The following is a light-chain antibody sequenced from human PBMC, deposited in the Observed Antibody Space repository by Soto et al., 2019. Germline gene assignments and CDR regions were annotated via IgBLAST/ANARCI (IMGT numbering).Light chain of an antibody. CDR3: SSYTTSSTSHVV. Sequence: QSALTQPASVSGSPGQSITISCTGTSSDVVGYNYVSWYQQHPGKAPKLMIYDVSNRPSGVSNRVSGSKSGNTASLTISGLQAEDEADYYCSSYTTSSTSHVVFGGGTKLTVL. CDR2: DVS. J-gene: IGLJ2*01. V-gene: IGLV2-14*01. CDR1: SSDVVGYNY.